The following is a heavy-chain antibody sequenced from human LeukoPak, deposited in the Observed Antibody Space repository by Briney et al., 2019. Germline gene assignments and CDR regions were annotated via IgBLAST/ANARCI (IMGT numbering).Heavy chain of an antibody. V-gene: IGHV1-18*01. CDR1: GYTFTSYG. Sequence: ASVKVSCTASGYTFTSYGISWVRQAPGQGLEWMGWISAYNGNTNYAQKLQGRVTMTTDTSTSTAYMELRSLRSDDTAVYYCARERSGGYYDSSGYYPWYYYGMDVWGQGTTVTVSS. D-gene: IGHD3-22*01. J-gene: IGHJ6*02. CDR2: ISAYNGNT. CDR3: ARERSGGYYDSSGYYPWYYYGMDV.